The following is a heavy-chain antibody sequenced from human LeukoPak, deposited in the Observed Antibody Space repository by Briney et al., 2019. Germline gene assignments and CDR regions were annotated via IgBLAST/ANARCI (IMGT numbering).Heavy chain of an antibody. V-gene: IGHV3-21*01. J-gene: IGHJ4*02. Sequence: GGSLRLSCAASGFTFSSYSMNWVRQAPGKGLEWVSSISSSSSYIYYADSVKGRFTISRDNAKNSLYLQMNSLRAEDTAVYYCARDFRMVAAADRRTWAYWGQGTLVTVSS. CDR2: ISSSSSYI. CDR3: ARDFRMVAAADRRTWAY. D-gene: IGHD2-15*01. CDR1: GFTFSSYS.